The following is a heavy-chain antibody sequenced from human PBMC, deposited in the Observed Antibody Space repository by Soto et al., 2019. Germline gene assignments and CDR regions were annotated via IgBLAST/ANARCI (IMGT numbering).Heavy chain of an antibody. J-gene: IGHJ4*02. D-gene: IGHD2-2*01. CDR3: ARESLGYCSSTSCYPDY. CDR1: GFTFSSYG. CDR2: IWYDGSNK. Sequence: GGSLRLSCAASGFTFSSYGMHWVRQAPGKGLEWVAVIWYDGSNKYYADSVKGRFTISRDNSKNTLYLQMNSLRAEDTAVYYCARESLGYCSSTSCYPDYWGQGTLVTVSS. V-gene: IGHV3-33*01.